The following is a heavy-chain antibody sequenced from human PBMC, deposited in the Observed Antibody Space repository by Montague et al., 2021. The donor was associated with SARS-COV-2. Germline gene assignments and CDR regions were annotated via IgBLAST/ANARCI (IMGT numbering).Heavy chain of an antibody. Sequence: SLRLSCAASVFTFSDYYMSLIRQAPGKGLEWVSYISSSSSYTNYSDSXXGRFTISRDNAKNSLYLQMNSLRAEDTAVYYCARDQPHYDILTGYYKDYYYMDVWGQGTTVTVSS. V-gene: IGHV3-11*06. CDR1: VFTFSDYY. D-gene: IGHD3-9*01. CDR2: ISSSSSYT. J-gene: IGHJ6*02. CDR3: ARDQPHYDILTGYYKDYYYMDV.